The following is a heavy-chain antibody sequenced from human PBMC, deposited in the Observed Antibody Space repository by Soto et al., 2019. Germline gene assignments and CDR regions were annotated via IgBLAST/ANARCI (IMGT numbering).Heavy chain of an antibody. J-gene: IGHJ4*02. V-gene: IGHV1-69*13. CDR2: IIPIVGTA. CDR1: GGTFSSYA. Sequence: SVKVSCKASGGTFSSYAISWVRQAPGQGLEWMGGIIPIVGTANYAQKFQGRVTINADESTSTAYMELSSLRSEDTAVYYCARDVNKYYYDSSGYYYPNFDYWGQGTLVTVSS. CDR3: ARDVNKYYYDSSGYYYPNFDY. D-gene: IGHD3-22*01.